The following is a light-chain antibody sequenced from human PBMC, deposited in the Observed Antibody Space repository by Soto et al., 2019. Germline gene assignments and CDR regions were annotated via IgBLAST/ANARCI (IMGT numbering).Light chain of an antibody. V-gene: IGLV2-14*01. Sequence: QSALTQPASVSGSPGQSIAISCTGTSSDVGGYNYVSWYQQHPGKAPKLMIYDVSNRPSGVSDRFSGFKSGNTASLTISGLQADDEADYYCSSYTSSSTRVFGTGTKLTVL. J-gene: IGLJ1*01. CDR2: DVS. CDR1: SSDVGGYNY. CDR3: SSYTSSSTRV.